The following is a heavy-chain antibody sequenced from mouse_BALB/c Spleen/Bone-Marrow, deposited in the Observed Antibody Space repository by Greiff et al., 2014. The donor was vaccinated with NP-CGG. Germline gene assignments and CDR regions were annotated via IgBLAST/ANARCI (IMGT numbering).Heavy chain of an antibody. CDR3: AREGYYGTSLYWYFDV. CDR2: INPYNDGT. Sequence: EVQLVESGPELVKPGASVKMSCKASGYTFTSYVIHWVKQKPGQGLEWIGYINPYNDGTKYNEKFKGKATLTSDKSSSTAYMELSSLTSEDSAVYYCAREGYYGTSLYWYFDVWGAGTTVTVSS. CDR1: GYTFTSYV. V-gene: IGHV1-14*01. J-gene: IGHJ1*01. D-gene: IGHD1-1*01.